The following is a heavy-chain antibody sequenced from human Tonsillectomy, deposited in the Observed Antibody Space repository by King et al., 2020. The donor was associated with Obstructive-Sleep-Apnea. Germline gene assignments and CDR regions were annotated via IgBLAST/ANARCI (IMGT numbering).Heavy chain of an antibody. J-gene: IGHJ5*02. CDR1: GGSISSGVYY. CDR2: IYYSGSP. V-gene: IGHV4-31*03. D-gene: IGHD3-10*01. Sequence: QLQESGPGLVKPSQTLSLTCTVSGGSISSGVYYWSWIRHHPGKGLEWIVYIYYSGSPYYTPSLKGRVTISVDPSKNQFSLKLGSVTAADTAVYYCAREYGSGVYNWFDPWGQGTLVTVSS. CDR3: AREYGSGVYNWFDP.